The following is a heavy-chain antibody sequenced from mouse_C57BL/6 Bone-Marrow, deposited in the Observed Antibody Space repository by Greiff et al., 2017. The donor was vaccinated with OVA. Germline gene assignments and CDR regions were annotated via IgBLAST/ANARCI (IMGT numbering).Heavy chain of an antibody. CDR1: GYKFTSYW. Sequence: VQLQQSGTVLARPGASVKMSCKTSGYKFTSYWMHWVKQRPGQGLEWIGAIYPGNSDTSYNQKFKGKAKLTAVTSASTAYMELSSLTNEDSAVYYCTSTTVVANYFDYWVQGTTLTVSS. J-gene: IGHJ2*01. V-gene: IGHV1-5*01. CDR3: TSTTVVANYFDY. D-gene: IGHD1-1*01. CDR2: IYPGNSDT.